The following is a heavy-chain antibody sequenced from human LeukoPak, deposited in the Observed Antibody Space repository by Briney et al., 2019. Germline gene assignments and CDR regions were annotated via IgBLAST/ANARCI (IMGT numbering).Heavy chain of an antibody. V-gene: IGHV3-23*01. J-gene: IGHJ4*02. CDR1: GFTFSSYG. CDR3: AKDFLVWPKHSWFLGVGFDY. D-gene: IGHD3-10*01. Sequence: PGGALRLSCAASGFTFSSYGMSWVRQAPGKGLEWVSAISGSGGSTYYADSVKGRFTISRDNSKNTLYLQMNSLRAEDTAVYYCAKDFLVWPKHSWFLGVGFDYWGQGTLVTVSS. CDR2: ISGSGGST.